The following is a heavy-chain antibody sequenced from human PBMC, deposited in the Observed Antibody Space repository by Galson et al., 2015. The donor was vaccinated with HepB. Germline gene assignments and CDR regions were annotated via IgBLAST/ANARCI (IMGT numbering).Heavy chain of an antibody. CDR3: ATSYYYDSSGYKGAIDY. D-gene: IGHD3-22*01. V-gene: IGHV5-10-1*01. J-gene: IGHJ4*02. Sequence: QSGAEVKKPGESLRISCKGSGYRFTNYWISWVRQMPGKGLEWMGRIDPSDSYIKYSPSFRGHVTISADKSISTAYLQWSSLKASDTAMYYCATSYYYDSSGYKGAIDYWGQGTLVTVSP. CDR1: GYRFTNYW. CDR2: IDPSDSYI.